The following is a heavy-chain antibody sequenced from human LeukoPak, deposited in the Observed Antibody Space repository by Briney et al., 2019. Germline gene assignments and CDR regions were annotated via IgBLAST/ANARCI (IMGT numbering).Heavy chain of an antibody. Sequence: GGSLRLSCAASGFTFSSYGMHWVRQAPCKGLEWVAFIRYDGSNKYYADSVKGRFTISRDNSKNTLYLQMNSLRAEDTAVYYCATVGYWEFPNWGQGTLVTVSS. CDR3: ATVGYWEFPN. J-gene: IGHJ4*02. CDR2: IRYDGSNK. D-gene: IGHD2-8*02. CDR1: GFTFSSYG. V-gene: IGHV3-30*02.